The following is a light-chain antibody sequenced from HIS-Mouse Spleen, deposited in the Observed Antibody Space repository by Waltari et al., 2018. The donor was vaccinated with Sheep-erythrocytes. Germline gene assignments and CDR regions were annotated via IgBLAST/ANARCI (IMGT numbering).Light chain of an antibody. CDR2: YDD. J-gene: IGLJ3*02. CDR3: AAWDDSLNGWV. CDR1: SSNIGNNA. V-gene: IGLV1-36*01. Sequence: QSVLTQPPSVSEAPRQRVTISCSGSSSNIGNNAVTWYPQLPGKAPKLLIYYDDLLPSGVSDRFSGYKSGTSASLAISGHQSEDEADYYCAAWDDSLNGWVFGGGTKLTVL.